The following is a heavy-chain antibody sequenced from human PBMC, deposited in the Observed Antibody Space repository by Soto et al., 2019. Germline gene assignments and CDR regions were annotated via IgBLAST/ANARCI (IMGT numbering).Heavy chain of an antibody. D-gene: IGHD5-18*01. V-gene: IGHV3-33*01. CDR1: GFTFSSYG. CDR3: ARDTFYGYSYDVYYGMDV. CDR2: IWYDGSNK. Sequence: GGSLRLSCAASGFTFSSYGMHWVRQAPGKGLEWVAVIWYDGSNKYYADSVKGRFTISRDNSKNTLYLQMNSLRAEDTAVYYCARDTFYGYSYDVYYGMDVWGQGTTVTVS. J-gene: IGHJ6*02.